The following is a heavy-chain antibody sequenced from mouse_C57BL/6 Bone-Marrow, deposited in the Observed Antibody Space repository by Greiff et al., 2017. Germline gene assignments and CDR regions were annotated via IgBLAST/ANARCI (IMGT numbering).Heavy chain of an antibody. CDR3: ARRGEDDGGFAY. CDR2: IYPGDGDT. V-gene: IGHV1-82*01. J-gene: IGHJ3*01. CDR1: GYAFSSSW. Sequence: VQLQESGPELVKPGASVKISCKASGYAFSSSWMNWVKQRPGKGLEWIGRIYPGDGDTNYNGKFKGKATLTADKSSSTAYMQLSSLTSEDSAVYFCARRGEDDGGFAYWGQGTLVTVSA.